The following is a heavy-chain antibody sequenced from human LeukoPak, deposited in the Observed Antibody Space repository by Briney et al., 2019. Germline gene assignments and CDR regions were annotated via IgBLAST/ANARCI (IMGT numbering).Heavy chain of an antibody. CDR3: AKGHGSGTFYRGLFDS. CDR1: GASFGTNY. J-gene: IGHJ4*02. D-gene: IGHD3-10*01. CDR2: IYYSGGT. Sequence: SETLSLTCSVSGASFGTNYWSWIRQAPGKGLEWIGSIYYSGGTNDNPSLKGRVTISADTSKNQFSLNLRSVTAADTAVYYCAKGHGSGTFYRGLFDSWGQGIPVTVSS. V-gene: IGHV4-59*01.